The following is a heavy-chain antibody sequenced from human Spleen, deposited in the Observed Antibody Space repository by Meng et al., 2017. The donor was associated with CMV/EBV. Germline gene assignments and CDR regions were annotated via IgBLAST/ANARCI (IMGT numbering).Heavy chain of an antibody. J-gene: IGHJ5*02. CDR2: INHSGST. V-gene: IGHV4-34*01. D-gene: IGHD3-22*01. CDR3: ARGKKDITMIVVVRSYNWFDP. CDR1: GGSFSGYY. Sequence: SETLSLTCAVYGGSFSGYYWSWIRQPPGKGLEWIGEINHSGSTNYNPSLKSRVTISVDTSKNQFSLKLSSVTAADTAVYYCARGKKDITMIVVVRSYNWFDPWGQGTLVTV.